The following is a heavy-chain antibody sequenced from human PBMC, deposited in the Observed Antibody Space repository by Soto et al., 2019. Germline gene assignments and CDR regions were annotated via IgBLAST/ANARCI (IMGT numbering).Heavy chain of an antibody. CDR3: ARVAITLIRGLKVDFYSMDV. Sequence: QLVQSGGEVKEPGASVQVSCKASGYAFNNYGITWVRQAPGQGFEWLGWISVYNGNKNYAKKVQGRVSMTADTSTSTAHMELRSLQSDDTAVYFCARVAITLIRGLKVDFYSMDVWGQGTTVTVSS. CDR2: ISVYNGNK. V-gene: IGHV1-18*01. CDR1: GYAFNNYG. D-gene: IGHD3-10*01. J-gene: IGHJ6*02.